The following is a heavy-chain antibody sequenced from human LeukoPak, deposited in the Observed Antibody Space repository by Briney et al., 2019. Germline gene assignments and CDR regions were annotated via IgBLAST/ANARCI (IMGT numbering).Heavy chain of an antibody. CDR1: GLTFSFNW. CDR2: INNDGRST. J-gene: IGHJ4*02. V-gene: IGHV3-74*01. D-gene: IGHD2-15*01. CDR3: ARDNEYCAGGTCRLDY. Sequence: PGGSLRLSCASSGLTFSFNWMHWVRQAPGKGLVWVSRINNDGRSTIYAGSVKGRFTISRDNAKNTLYLQMNSLRAEDTAVYYCARDNEYCAGGTCRLDYWGQGALVTVSS.